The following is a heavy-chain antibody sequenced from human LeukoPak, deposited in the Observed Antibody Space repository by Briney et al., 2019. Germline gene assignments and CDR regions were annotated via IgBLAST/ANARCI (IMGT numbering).Heavy chain of an antibody. CDR2: INSDGSTT. V-gene: IGHV3-74*03. J-gene: IGHJ4*02. D-gene: IGHD6-19*01. Sequence: AGGSLRLSCAASGFTFRSYWMHWVRQAPGKGLVWVSRINSDGSTTAYADSVKARFTISRDNAENTLYLQMNSLRAEDTAVYYCARDSGTGSAWYPFDYWGQGTLVTVSS. CDR3: ARDSGTGSAWYPFDY. CDR1: GFTFRSYW.